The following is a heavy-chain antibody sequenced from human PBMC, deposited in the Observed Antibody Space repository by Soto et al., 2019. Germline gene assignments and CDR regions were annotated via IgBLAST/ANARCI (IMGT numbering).Heavy chain of an antibody. CDR1: GGSISSYY. D-gene: IGHD3-10*01. CDR2: IYYSGST. V-gene: IGHV4-59*01. Sequence: QVQLQESGPGLVKPSETLSLTCTVSGGSISSYYWGWIRQPPGKGLEWIGYIYYSGSTNYKPSVKSRVTISVDTSKYQFSLKLSSVTAADTAVYYCARDRGYRGTYYGMDVWGQGTTVTVSS. CDR3: ARDRGYRGTYYGMDV. J-gene: IGHJ6*02.